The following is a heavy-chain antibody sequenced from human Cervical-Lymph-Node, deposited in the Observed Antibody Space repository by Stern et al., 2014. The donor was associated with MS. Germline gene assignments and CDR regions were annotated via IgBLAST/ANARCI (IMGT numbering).Heavy chain of an antibody. CDR3: AGSGTYYPDY. Sequence: VQLEESGPGLVKPSETLSLTCSVSGGSISSYYWNWIRQPPGKGLEWIANVHDSGPPTNTPPLKSRVTILLATSINKTSLNLASVTAADTAVYYCAGSGTYYPDYWGQGILVTVSS. CDR1: GGSISSYY. V-gene: IGHV4-59*08. J-gene: IGHJ4*02. CDR2: VHDSGPP. D-gene: IGHD3-3*01.